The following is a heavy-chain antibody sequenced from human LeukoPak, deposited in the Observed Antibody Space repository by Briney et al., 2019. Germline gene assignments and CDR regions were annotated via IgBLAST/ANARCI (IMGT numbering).Heavy chain of an antibody. CDR2: IYYSGST. D-gene: IGHD2-2*01. CDR1: GGSISSYY. CDR3: ARGGCSSTSCSKFDY. Sequence: SETLSLACTVSGGSISSYYWSWIRQPPGKGLEWIGYIYYSGSTNYNPSLKSRVTISVDTSKNQFSLKLSSVTAADTAVYYCARGGCSSTSCSKFDYWGQGTLVTVSS. J-gene: IGHJ4*02. V-gene: IGHV4-59*01.